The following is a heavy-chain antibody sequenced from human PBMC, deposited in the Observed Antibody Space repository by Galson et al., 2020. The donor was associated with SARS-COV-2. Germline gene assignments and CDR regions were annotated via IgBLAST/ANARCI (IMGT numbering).Heavy chain of an antibody. Sequence: ASAKVSCKASGYIFTGFYMHWVRQAPGQGLEWMGWINPNSGGTNYAQRFQGRVTMTRDTSINTAYIELNRLTSDDTAVYYCARDRRWSIVGAPGKYWVQGTLVTVAS. CDR3: ARDRRWSIVGAPGKY. D-gene: IGHD1-26*01. J-gene: IGHJ4*02. CDR2: INPNSGGT. V-gene: IGHV1-2*02. CDR1: GYIFTGFY.